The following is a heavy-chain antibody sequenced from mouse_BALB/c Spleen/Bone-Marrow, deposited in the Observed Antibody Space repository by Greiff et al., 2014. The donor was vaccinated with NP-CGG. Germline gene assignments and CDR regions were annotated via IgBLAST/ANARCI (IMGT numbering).Heavy chain of an antibody. CDR1: GFSFSNYG. CDR2: ISGDGRYT. CDR3: ARHAYYDQTEVSFVY. V-gene: IGHV5-9-2*01. D-gene: IGHD2-4*01. Sequence: EVMLVESGGGLVKSGGSLKLSCAASGFSFSNYGMSWVRQTPEKRLEWVATISGDGRYTFYSDSVRGRFTISRDDAKYNLHLQLSSLRSADTALYYCARHAYYDQTEVSFVYWGQGTLVTVSA. J-gene: IGHJ3*01.